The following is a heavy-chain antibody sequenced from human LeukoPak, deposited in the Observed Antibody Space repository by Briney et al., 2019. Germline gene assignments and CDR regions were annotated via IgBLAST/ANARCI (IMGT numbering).Heavy chain of an antibody. V-gene: IGHV1-58*02. CDR2: IVVGSGNT. D-gene: IGHD4-17*01. CDR3: AVEVTTVTTVFDY. CDR1: GFTFTSSA. J-gene: IGHJ4*02. Sequence: SVKVSCKASGFTFTSSAMQWVRQARGQRLEWIGWIVVGSGNTNYAQKFQERVTITRDMSTSTAYMELSSLRSEDTAVYYCAVEVTTVTTVFDYWGQGTLVTVSS.